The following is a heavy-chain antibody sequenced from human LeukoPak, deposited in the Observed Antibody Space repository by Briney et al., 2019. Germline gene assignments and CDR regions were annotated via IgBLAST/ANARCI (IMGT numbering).Heavy chain of an antibody. CDR2: ISYDGSNK. D-gene: IGHD6-13*01. CDR1: GFTFSSYG. V-gene: IGHV3-30*18. J-gene: IGHJ6*02. CDR3: AKDSIAAAGTYYYYYYGMDV. Sequence: GSLRLSCAASGFTFSSYGMHWVRQAPGKGLEWVAVISYDGSNKYYADSVKGRFTISRDNSKNTLYLQMNSLRAEDTAVYYCAKDSIAAAGTYYYYYYGMDVWGQGTTVTVSS.